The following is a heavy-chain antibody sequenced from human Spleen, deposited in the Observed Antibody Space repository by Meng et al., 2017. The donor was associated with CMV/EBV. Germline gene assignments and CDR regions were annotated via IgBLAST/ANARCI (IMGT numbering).Heavy chain of an antibody. J-gene: IGHJ4*02. V-gene: IGHV2-5*01. CDR1: GFSLSTSGVS. CDR3: AQRGGY. CDR2: IYWNDDK. Sequence: TTTLTFPFSGFSLSTSGVSVGWIRQPPRKALEWLALIYWNDDKRYSPSLKNRLTITKDTSENQVVLTMTNMDPVDTATYYCAQRGGYWGQGTLVTVSS.